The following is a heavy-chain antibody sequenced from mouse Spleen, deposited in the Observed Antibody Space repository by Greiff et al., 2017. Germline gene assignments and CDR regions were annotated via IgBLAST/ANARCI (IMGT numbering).Heavy chain of an antibody. CDR3: ARYDYRYDGWYFDV. J-gene: IGHJ1*01. Sequence: EVQLQESGPSLVKPSQTLSLTCSVTGDSITSGYWNWIRKFPGNKLEYMGYISYSGSTYYNPSLKSRISITRDTSKNQYYLQLNSVTTEDTATYYCARYDYRYDGWYFDVWGAGTTVTVSS. CDR1: GDSITSGY. CDR2: ISYSGST. D-gene: IGHD2-14*01. V-gene: IGHV3-8*02.